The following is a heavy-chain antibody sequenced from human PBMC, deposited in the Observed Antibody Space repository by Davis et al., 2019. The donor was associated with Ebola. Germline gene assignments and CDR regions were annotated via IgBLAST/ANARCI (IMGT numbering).Heavy chain of an antibody. Sequence: GGSLRLSCAASGFTFDDHSMHWVRQAPGKGLEWVSLITWDGGTTYYTDSVKGRFTISRDNSKHSLYLQMNSLSSEDSALYYCAKDKAYGSGTGGLDYWGQGTLVTVSS. CDR2: ITWDGGTT. J-gene: IGHJ4*02. CDR1: GFTFDDHS. V-gene: IGHV3-43*01. D-gene: IGHD3-10*01. CDR3: AKDKAYGSGTGGLDY.